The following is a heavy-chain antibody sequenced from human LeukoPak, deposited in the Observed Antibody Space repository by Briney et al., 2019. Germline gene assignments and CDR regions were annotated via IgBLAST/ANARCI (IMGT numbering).Heavy chain of an antibody. Sequence: PGGSLRLSCAASGFTFSSYAMSWIRQPPGKGLEWIGEINHRGRINYNPSLKSRVTISVDTSNNQFSLKLNSVSAADTAVYYCARRPFRSVIVVVITYFDYWGQGSLVTVSS. CDR1: GFTFSSYA. D-gene: IGHD3-22*01. V-gene: IGHV4-34*01. CDR3: ARRPFRSVIVVVITYFDY. J-gene: IGHJ4*02. CDR2: INHRGRI.